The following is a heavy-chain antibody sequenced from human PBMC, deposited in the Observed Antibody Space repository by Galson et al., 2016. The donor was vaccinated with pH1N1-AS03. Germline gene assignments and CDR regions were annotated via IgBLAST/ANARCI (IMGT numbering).Heavy chain of an antibody. V-gene: IGHV3-7*03. CDR3: ARESPLNYYLYL. Sequence: SLRLSCAASGFSFNASWMSWVRQAPGKGLEWVANIRQDGSEKYYVDSVEGRFTISRDNAKNSLYLQMNSLRDEDRAVYYCARESPLNYYLYLWGRGTLVTVSS. CDR1: GFSFNASW. D-gene: IGHD1-7*01. J-gene: IGHJ2*01. CDR2: IRQDGSEK.